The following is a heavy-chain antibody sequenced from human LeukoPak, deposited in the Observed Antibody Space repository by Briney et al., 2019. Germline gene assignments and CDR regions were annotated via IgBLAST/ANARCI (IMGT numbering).Heavy chain of an antibody. J-gene: IGHJ5*02. Sequence: PSETLSLTCTVSGDSMDKYYWNWIRQPPGKGLEWIGYIYYSGSTNYNPSLESRVTISVDTSKNQFSLKLSSVTAADTAVYYCARRNLSPAVPAINWFDPWGQGTLVTVSS. V-gene: IGHV4-59*08. D-gene: IGHD2-2*01. CDR3: ARRNLSPAVPAINWFDP. CDR1: GDSMDKYY. CDR2: IYYSGST.